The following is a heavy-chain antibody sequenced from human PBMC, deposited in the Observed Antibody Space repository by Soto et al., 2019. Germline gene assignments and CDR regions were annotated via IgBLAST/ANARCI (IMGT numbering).Heavy chain of an antibody. CDR3: ARGKRFLERSDQYYYRMDV. CDR2: IIPIFGTA. Sequence: SVKVSCKASGGTFSSYAISWVRQAPGQGLEWMGGIIPIFGTANYAQKFQGRVTITADDSTSTVYMELSSLRSEDTAVYYCARGKRFLERSDQYYYRMDVWGQGSTVTVSS. V-gene: IGHV1-69*13. CDR1: GGTFSSYA. J-gene: IGHJ6*02. D-gene: IGHD3-3*01.